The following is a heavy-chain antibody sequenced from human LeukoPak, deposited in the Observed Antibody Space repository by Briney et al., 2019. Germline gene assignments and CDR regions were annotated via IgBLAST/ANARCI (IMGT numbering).Heavy chain of an antibody. CDR3: ASITVAGSDY. J-gene: IGHJ4*02. Sequence: SETLSLTCTVSGGSISSYYWSWIRQPPGKGLEWIGSFYYSGSTYYNPSLKSRVSISVDTSKNQFSLKLSSVTAADTAVYYCASITVAGSDYWGQGTLVTVSS. CDR1: GGSISSYY. D-gene: IGHD6-19*01. CDR2: FYYSGST. V-gene: IGHV4-59*12.